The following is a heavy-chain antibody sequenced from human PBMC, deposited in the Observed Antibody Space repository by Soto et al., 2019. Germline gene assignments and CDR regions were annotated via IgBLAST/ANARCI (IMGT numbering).Heavy chain of an antibody. D-gene: IGHD2-8*01. J-gene: IGHJ6*02. V-gene: IGHV5-51*01. CDR3: AHNTSNGDNYYAMEV. CDR2: IYPGDSDT. CDR1: GYSFTSYW. Sequence: GESLKISCKGSGYSFTSYWIGWVRQMPGKGLEWMGIIYPGDSDTRYSPSFQGQVTISADKSISTAYLQWSSLKASDTAMYYCAHNTSNGDNYYAMEVWGQGTTVTVS.